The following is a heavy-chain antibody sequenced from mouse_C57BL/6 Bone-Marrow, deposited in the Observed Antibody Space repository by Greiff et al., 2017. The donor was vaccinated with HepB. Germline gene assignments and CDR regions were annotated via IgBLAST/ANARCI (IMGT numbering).Heavy chain of an antibody. Sequence: QVQLQQSGAELVKPGASVKMSCKASGYTFTTYPIEWMKQNHGKSLEWIGNFHPYNDDTKYNEKFKGKATLTVEKSSSTVYLGLSRLTSDDSAVYCCARGDYGSPYIDYWGQGTTLTVSS. J-gene: IGHJ2*01. V-gene: IGHV1-47*01. CDR1: GYTFTTYP. CDR2: FHPYNDDT. CDR3: ARGDYGSPYIDY. D-gene: IGHD1-1*01.